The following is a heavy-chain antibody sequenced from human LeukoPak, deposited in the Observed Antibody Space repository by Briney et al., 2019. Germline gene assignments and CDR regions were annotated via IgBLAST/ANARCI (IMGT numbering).Heavy chain of an antibody. Sequence: GGSLRLSCEASEFTFSSYAMHWVRQAPGKGLEWVAVISYDGNKKYYADSVKGRFTISRDNSKNTLYLQMNSLRAEDTAVYYCARDSGVLFTMIVVGTLGAFDIWGQGTMVTVSS. J-gene: IGHJ3*02. CDR3: ARDSGVLFTMIVVGTLGAFDI. CDR1: EFTFSSYA. D-gene: IGHD3-22*01. V-gene: IGHV3-30*04. CDR2: ISYDGNKK.